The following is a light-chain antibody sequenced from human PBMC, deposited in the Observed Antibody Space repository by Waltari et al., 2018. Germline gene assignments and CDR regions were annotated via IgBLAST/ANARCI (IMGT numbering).Light chain of an antibody. J-gene: IGKJ1*01. CDR1: QAMRNN. V-gene: IGKV3-15*01. CDR2: DAF. CDR3: QQYYNYPRT. Sequence: EIVMTQSPATLSVSPGERATLSCRASQAMRNNFAWYQQKPGQAPRLLIYDAFTRATGIPGRFSGSGSATEFTLTIGSMQAEDFAVYFCQQYYNYPRTFGQGTKVEV.